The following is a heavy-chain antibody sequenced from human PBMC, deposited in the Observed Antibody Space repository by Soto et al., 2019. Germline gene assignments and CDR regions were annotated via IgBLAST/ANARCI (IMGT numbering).Heavy chain of an antibody. CDR2: ISYDGSNK. D-gene: IGHD3-22*01. V-gene: IGHV3-30-3*01. CDR1: GFTFSSYA. J-gene: IGHJ4*02. CDR3: ARGSSGYYFASF. Sequence: VQLVESGGGVVQPGRSLRLSCAASGFTFSSYAMHWVRQAPGKGLEWVAVISYDGSNKYYADSVKGRFTISRDNSKNTLYLQMNSLRAEDTAVYYCARGSSGYYFASFWGQGTLVTVSS.